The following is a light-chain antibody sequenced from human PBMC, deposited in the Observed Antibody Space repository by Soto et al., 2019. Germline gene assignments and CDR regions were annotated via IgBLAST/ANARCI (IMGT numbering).Light chain of an antibody. V-gene: IGLV3-25*02. Sequence: SYELTQPPSVSVSPGQTTWITCSGEGLPKQYAHWYQQKPGQAPVLVIYKDTERPSGIPERFSGSSSGTTVTLTISGVQAEDEADYFCQSADTSGTYVLFSGGTQLTVL. CDR1: GLPKQY. CDR2: KDT. J-gene: IGLJ2*01. CDR3: QSADTSGTYVL.